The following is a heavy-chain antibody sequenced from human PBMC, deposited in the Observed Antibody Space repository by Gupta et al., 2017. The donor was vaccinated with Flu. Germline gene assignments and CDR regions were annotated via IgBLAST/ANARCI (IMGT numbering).Heavy chain of an antibody. CDR2: ISYDGSNK. Sequence: QVQLVESGGGVVQPGRSLRLSCAASGFTFSSYGMHWVRQAPGKGLEWVAVISYDGSNKYYADSVKGRFTISRDNSKNTLYLQMNSLRAEDTAVYYCAREYYDYVWGSDDDAFDIWGQGTMVTVSS. V-gene: IGHV3-30*03. D-gene: IGHD3-16*01. J-gene: IGHJ3*02. CDR3: AREYYDYVWGSDDDAFDI. CDR1: GFTFSSYG.